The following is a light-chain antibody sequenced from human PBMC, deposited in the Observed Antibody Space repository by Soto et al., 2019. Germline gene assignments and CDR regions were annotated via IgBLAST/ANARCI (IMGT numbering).Light chain of an antibody. Sequence: DIQMTQSPSSLSASVGDRVTITCRASQGISNYLDWYQQKQGKIPKLLIYSPSTLQSGVPSRFSGSGSGTDFTLTISSLQPEDVATLYCENYNGAPWTFGQGTKVEIK. CDR3: ENYNGAPWT. CDR1: QGISNY. V-gene: IGKV1-27*01. CDR2: SPS. J-gene: IGKJ1*01.